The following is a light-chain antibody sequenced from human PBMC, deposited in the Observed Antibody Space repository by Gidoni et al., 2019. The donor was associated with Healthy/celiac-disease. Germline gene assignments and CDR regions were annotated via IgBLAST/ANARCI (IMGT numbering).Light chain of an antibody. CDR2: AAS. CDR3: QQSYSTPLT. J-gene: IGKJ4*01. V-gene: IGKV1-39*01. Sequence: QKSEAPSSLSASVEERVTITCRASHSISSYLNWYQQKPGKAPKLLIYAASSLQSGVPSRFCVSGSATDFTLTISSLQPEDFASYYCQQSYSTPLTFGGGTKVEIK. CDR1: HSISSY.